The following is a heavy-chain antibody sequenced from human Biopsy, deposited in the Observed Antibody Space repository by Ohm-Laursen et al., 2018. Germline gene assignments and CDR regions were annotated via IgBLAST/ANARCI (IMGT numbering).Heavy chain of an antibody. CDR2: ISYTGYT. Sequence: SDTLSLTCTVSGGSFTGHYWSWIRQPPGKGLEWIGHISYTGYTSYNASLKSRVTISVDTSRNHFSLRLSSLTAADTAVYCCARGSNDFGGLYFPRWGQGTLLTVSS. CDR3: ARGSNDFGGLYFPR. CDR1: GGSFTGHY. D-gene: IGHD4-23*01. J-gene: IGHJ4*02. V-gene: IGHV4-59*11.